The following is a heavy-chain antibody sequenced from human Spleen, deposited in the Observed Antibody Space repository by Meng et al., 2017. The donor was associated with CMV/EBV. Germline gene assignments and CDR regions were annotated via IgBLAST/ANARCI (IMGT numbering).Heavy chain of an antibody. CDR1: GGSVSVSNYY. V-gene: IGHV4-39*07. D-gene: IGHD3-3*01. CDR2: ISYGGTA. CDR3: ARDRVWRALREYHYGMDV. Sequence: SETLSLTCTVTGGSVSVSNYYWGWIRQPPGKGLEWIGSISYGGTADYNPSLKSRVTISLDTSKNKFSLKLRSVTAADTAVYYCARDRVWRALREYHYGMDVWGQGTMVTVSS. J-gene: IGHJ6*02.